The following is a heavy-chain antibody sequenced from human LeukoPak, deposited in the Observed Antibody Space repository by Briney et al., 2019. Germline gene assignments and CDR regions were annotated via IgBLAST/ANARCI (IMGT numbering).Heavy chain of an antibody. CDR1: GGSFSGYY. CDR2: INHSGST. D-gene: IGHD4-17*01. V-gene: IGHV4-34*01. J-gene: IGHJ3*02. Sequence: SETLSLTCAVYGGSFSGYYWSWLRLPPGKGLECSGEINHSGSTNYNPSLKSRVTISVDTSKDQFSLKLNSATAADTAVYYCARHTVAEEADAFDIWGQGTMVTVSS. CDR3: ARHTVAEEADAFDI.